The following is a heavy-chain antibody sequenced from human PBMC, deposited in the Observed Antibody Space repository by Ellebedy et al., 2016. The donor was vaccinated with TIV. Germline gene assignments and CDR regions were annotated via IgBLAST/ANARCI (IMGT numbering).Heavy chain of an antibody. CDR2: FDPEDGET. CDR3: AAGPANNSSSLYDY. V-gene: IGHV1-24*01. CDR1: GYTLTELS. D-gene: IGHD6-13*01. Sequence: AASVTVSCKVSGYTLTELSMHWARQAPGQGLEWMGGFDPEDGETNYAQKFQGRVTMTEDTSTDTAYMELSSLRSEDTAVYYGAAGPANNSSSLYDYWGQGALVTVSS. J-gene: IGHJ4*02.